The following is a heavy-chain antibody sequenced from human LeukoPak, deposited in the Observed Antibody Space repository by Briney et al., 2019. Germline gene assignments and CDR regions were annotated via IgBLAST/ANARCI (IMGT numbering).Heavy chain of an antibody. CDR2: IYPGDSET. Sequence: GESLKISCKVSGFSFTTYWIGWVRQMPGKGLEWMGLIYPGDSETRYSPSFQGQVTISADKSITTAYLQWSSLKASDTAMYYCARSAANDYFHYWGQGTLVTVSS. D-gene: IGHD6-13*01. J-gene: IGHJ4*02. CDR3: ARSAANDYFHY. V-gene: IGHV5-51*01. CDR1: GFSFTTYW.